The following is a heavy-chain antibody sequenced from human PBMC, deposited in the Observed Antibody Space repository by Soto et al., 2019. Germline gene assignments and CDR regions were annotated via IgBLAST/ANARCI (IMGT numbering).Heavy chain of an antibody. CDR2: IKSNTDGGTP. V-gene: IGHV3-15*01. CDR1: GIIFSNTW. J-gene: IGHJ4*02. CDR3: ATDPPPNFYDNNGPMCN. Sequence: GGSLRLSCTASGIIFSNTWINWVRQAPGKGLEWVGRIKSNTDGGTPDYATPVKGRFARSRDDSQNTLYLQITGLKSEDTAVYYCATDPPPNFYDNNGPMCNWGQGTLVTVSS. D-gene: IGHD3-22*01.